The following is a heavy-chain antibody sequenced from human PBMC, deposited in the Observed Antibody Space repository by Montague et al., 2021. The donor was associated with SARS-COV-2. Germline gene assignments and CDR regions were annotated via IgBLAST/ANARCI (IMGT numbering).Heavy chain of an antibody. J-gene: IGHJ4*02. CDR1: GGSISRGYYY. Sequence: TLSLTCTVSGGSISRGYYYWSWIRLPAGKGLEWIGRIYRSGSPNYNPSLESRVVLSVDTFRNQFSMKTTSVTAADTAMYYCARGVDTGVVTVTGGFDSWGQGALVIVSS. D-gene: IGHD5-18*01. V-gene: IGHV4-61*02. CDR3: ARGVDTGVVTVTGGFDS. CDR2: IYRSGSP.